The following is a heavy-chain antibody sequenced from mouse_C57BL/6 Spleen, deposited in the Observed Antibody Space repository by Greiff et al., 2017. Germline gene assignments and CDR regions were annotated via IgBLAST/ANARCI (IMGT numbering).Heavy chain of an antibody. V-gene: IGHV8-8*01. CDR1: GFSLSTFGMG. Sequence: QVTLKVSGPGLLQPSQTLSLSCSFSGFSLSTFGMGVVWIRQPSGQGLEWLAHIWWDDDKYYNPSLKSRPTISKDTSKNQVFLKIANVDAADTATYCCARNHEGYAMDYWGQGTSVTVSS. CDR3: ARNHEGYAMDY. J-gene: IGHJ4*01. CDR2: IWWDDDK.